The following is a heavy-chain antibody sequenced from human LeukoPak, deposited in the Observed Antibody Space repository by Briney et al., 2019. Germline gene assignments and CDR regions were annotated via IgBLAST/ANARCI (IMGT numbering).Heavy chain of an antibody. J-gene: IGHJ3*02. Sequence: GGSLRLSCAASGFSVSSNYMSWVRQAPGKGLEWVSVTYSGGSTYYADSVKGRFTISRDNSNNTLYLQMNSLRADDTATYYCAKEKRNLRGARDAFDIWGQGTLVTVSA. CDR2: TYSGGST. D-gene: IGHD1-26*01. CDR1: GFSVSSNY. V-gene: IGHV3-53*01. CDR3: AKEKRNLRGARDAFDI.